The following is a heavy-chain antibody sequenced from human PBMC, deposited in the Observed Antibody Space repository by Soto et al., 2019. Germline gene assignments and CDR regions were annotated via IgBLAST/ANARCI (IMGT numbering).Heavy chain of an antibody. J-gene: IGHJ4*02. D-gene: IGHD3-9*01. CDR2: IYYSGST. Sequence: SETLSLPCTVSCCSIHSSSYYWGWIRQPPGKGLEWIGSIYYSGSTYYNPSLKSRVTISVDTSKNQFSLKLSSVTAADTAVYYCARRAALYFESATYFDYWGQGTLVTVSS. V-gene: IGHV4-39*01. CDR1: CCSIHSSSYY. CDR3: ARRAALYFESATYFDY.